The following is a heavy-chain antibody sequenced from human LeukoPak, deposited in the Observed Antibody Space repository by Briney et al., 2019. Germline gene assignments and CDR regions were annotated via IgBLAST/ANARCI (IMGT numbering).Heavy chain of an antibody. CDR3: AKRRYDSSGHFDS. CDR2: MSGGGGST. D-gene: IGHD3-22*01. J-gene: IGHJ4*02. V-gene: IGHV3-23*01. CDR1: GFTFSSYA. Sequence: GGSLRLSCAASGFTFSSYAMIWVRQAPGKGLEWVSGMSGGGGSTYYADSVKGRFTISRDNSKNTLYLRMNSLRTEDTAVYYCAKRRYDSSGHFDSWGQGTLVTVSS.